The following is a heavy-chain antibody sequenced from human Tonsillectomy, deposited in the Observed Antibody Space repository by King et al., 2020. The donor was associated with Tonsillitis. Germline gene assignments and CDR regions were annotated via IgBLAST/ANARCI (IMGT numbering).Heavy chain of an antibody. J-gene: IGHJ4*01. V-gene: IGHV3-21*01. Sequence: DVQLVESGGGLVKPGGSLRLACAASGFSFSTYNMNWVRQAPRKGLEWVSSISISGSNIYYADSVKGRFTISRDNARNSLYLQMNSLRVDDTAVYYCARGDLIVGAAGGDYWGQGTLVSVSS. CDR1: GFSFSTYN. CDR2: ISISGSNI. CDR3: ARGDLIVGAAGGDY. D-gene: IGHD1-26*01.